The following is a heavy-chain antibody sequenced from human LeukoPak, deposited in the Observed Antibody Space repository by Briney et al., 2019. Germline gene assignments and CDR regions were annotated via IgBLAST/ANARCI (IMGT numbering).Heavy chain of an antibody. CDR2: IKQDGSEK. Sequence: GGSLRLSCAASGFTFSSYSMSWVRQAPGKGLEWVANIKQDGSEKYYVDAVKGRFTISRDNAKKSLFLQLNSLRADDTAVYYCTRGLIEVTAGVRAFDVWGPGTMVAVSS. V-gene: IGHV3-7*01. J-gene: IGHJ3*01. D-gene: IGHD4-11*01. CDR1: GFTFSSYS. CDR3: TRGLIEVTAGVRAFDV.